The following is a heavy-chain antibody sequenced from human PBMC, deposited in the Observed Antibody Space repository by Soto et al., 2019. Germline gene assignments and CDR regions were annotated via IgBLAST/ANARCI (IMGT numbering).Heavy chain of an antibody. CDR3: ARGLIGYCSGGSCYGKALLH. J-gene: IGHJ4*02. D-gene: IGHD2-15*01. V-gene: IGHV4-30-2*01. CDR2: INHSGST. Sequence: TPSHTCAVSGGSISSGGYSWSWIRQPPGKGLEWIGYINHSGSTYYNPSLKSRVTISVDTSKNQFSLKLSSVTAADTAVYFCARGLIGYCSGGSCYGKALLHWCQGTLVTVSS. CDR1: GGSISSGGYS.